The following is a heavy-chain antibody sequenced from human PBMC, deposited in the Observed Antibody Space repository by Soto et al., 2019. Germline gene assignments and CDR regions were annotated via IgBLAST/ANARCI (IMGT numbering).Heavy chain of an antibody. CDR3: RNSWGYSTGWYYFDH. Sequence: NPSETLSLACTVCGGSISSYYWSWIRKPDGKGLEWSGRIYISGSANYNPSLKSRGSMSVDTSKKQFSLKLRSVTAAATAVGYCRNSWGYSTGWYYFDHWGQAILVTVSS. V-gene: IGHV4-4*07. J-gene: IGHJ4*02. CDR2: IYISGSA. D-gene: IGHD6-19*01. CDR1: GGSISSYY.